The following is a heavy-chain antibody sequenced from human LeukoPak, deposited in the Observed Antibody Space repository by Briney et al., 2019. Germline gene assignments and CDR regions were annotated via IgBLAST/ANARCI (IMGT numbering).Heavy chain of an antibody. CDR2: INWNGGST. V-gene: IGHV3-20*04. CDR3: ARDSSSWYRGGHDY. J-gene: IGHJ4*02. Sequence: PGGSLRLSCAASGFTFDDYGMSWLRQAPGKGLEWVSGINWNGGSTGYADSVKGRFTISRDNAKNSLYLQMNSLRAEDTALYYCARDSSSWYRGGHDYWGQGTLVTVSS. D-gene: IGHD6-13*01. CDR1: GFTFDDYG.